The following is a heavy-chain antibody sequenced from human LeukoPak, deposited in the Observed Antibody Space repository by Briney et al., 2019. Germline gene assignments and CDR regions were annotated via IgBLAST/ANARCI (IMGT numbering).Heavy chain of an antibody. J-gene: IGHJ3*02. D-gene: IGHD2-8*01. CDR3: ARGGLGYCANGVCYNDPFDI. CDR2: ISSTSYYI. V-gene: IGHV3-21*01. CDR1: GFTFDDYG. Sequence: GGSLRPSCVVSGFTFDDYGMSWVRQAPGKGLEWVSSISSTSYYIHDADSLKGRVTISRDNAKNSLYLQMNSLRAEDTAVYYCARGGLGYCANGVCYNDPFDIWGQGTMVTVSS.